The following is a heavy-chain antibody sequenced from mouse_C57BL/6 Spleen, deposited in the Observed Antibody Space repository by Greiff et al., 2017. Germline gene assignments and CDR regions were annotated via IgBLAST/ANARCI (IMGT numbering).Heavy chain of an antibody. V-gene: IGHV1-82*01. D-gene: IGHD3-3*01. Sequence: QVQLQQSGPELVQPGASVKISCKASGYAFSSSWMNWVKQRPGKGLEWIGRIYPGDGDTNYNGKFKGKATLTADKSSSTAYMQLSSLTSEDSAVYCYARWAGYYAMDYWGQGTSVTVSS. CDR3: ARWAGYYAMDY. J-gene: IGHJ4*01. CDR1: GYAFSSSW. CDR2: IYPGDGDT.